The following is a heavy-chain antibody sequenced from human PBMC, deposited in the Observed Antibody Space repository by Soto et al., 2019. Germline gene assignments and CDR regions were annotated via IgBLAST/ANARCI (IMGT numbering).Heavy chain of an antibody. CDR2: IYWDDDK. Sequence: SGPTLVNPPQPLTLTCTFSGFSLSTSGVGVGWIRQPPGKALEWLVLIYWDDDKRYSPSLKSRLTITKDTSKNQVVLTMTNMDPVDTATYYCAHSFNVFLRARLDYYGSGDAFDIWGQGTMVTVSS. D-gene: IGHD3-10*01. CDR1: GFSLSTSGVG. V-gene: IGHV2-5*02. J-gene: IGHJ3*02. CDR3: AHSFNVFLRARLDYYGSGDAFDI.